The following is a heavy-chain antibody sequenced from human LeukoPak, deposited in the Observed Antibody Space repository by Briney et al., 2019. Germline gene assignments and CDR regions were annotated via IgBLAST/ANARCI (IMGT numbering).Heavy chain of an antibody. J-gene: IGHJ5*02. Sequence: SETLSLTCAVYGGSFSGYYWSWIRQPPGKGLEWIGEINHSGSTNYNPSLKSRVTISVDTSKNQFSLKLSSVTAADTAVYYCARQPYFPPANWFDPWGQGTLVTVSS. CDR2: INHSGST. CDR1: GGSFSGYY. CDR3: ARQPYFPPANWFDP. D-gene: IGHD3-10*01. V-gene: IGHV4-34*01.